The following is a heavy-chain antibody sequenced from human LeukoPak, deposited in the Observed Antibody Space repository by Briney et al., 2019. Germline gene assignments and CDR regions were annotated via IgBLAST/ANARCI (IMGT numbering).Heavy chain of an antibody. Sequence: GASVKVSCKGSGYTFTSYDINWVRQAPGQGLEWMGWMNPNSGNTGYVQKFQGRVTMTRNTSISTAYMELGSLRSEDTAVYYCARPPNCSSTSCYGYYYGMDVWGQGTTVTVSS. CDR3: ARPPNCSSTSCYGYYYGMDV. CDR1: GYTFTSYD. V-gene: IGHV1-8*01. J-gene: IGHJ6*02. CDR2: MNPNSGNT. D-gene: IGHD2-2*01.